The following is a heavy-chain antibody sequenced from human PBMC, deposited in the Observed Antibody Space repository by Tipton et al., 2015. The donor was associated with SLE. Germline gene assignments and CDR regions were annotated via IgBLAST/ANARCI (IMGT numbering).Heavy chain of an antibody. CDR1: GGSISTYY. Sequence: TLSLTCTVSGGSISTYYWTWIRQTPGKKLEWIGNTHYSGTTNYNPSLESRITIAVDTSKNQLSLKLSSVTAADTAVYYCARDSVAGSGMDVWGQGTTVTVSS. V-gene: IGHV4-59*01. CDR2: THYSGTT. D-gene: IGHD6-19*01. CDR3: ARDSVAGSGMDV. J-gene: IGHJ6*02.